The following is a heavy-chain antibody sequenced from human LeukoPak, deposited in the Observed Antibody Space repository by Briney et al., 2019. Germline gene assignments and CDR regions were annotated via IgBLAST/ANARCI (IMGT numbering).Heavy chain of an antibody. J-gene: IGHJ5*02. Sequence: SETLSLTCAVYGGSFSGYYWTWIRQPPGKGLEWIGEINHSGSTNYNPSLKSRVTISVDTSKNQFSLKLSSVTAADTAVYYCARALTGWVAAGSRWFDPWGQGTLVTVSS. CDR1: GGSFSGYY. D-gene: IGHD2-15*01. CDR3: ARALTGWVAAGSRWFDP. V-gene: IGHV4-34*01. CDR2: INHSGST.